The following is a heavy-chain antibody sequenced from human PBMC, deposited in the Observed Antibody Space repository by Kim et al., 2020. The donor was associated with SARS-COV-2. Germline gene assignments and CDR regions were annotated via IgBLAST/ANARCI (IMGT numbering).Heavy chain of an antibody. Sequence: GGSLRLSCEAAGFNMRDYSMHWVRLVPEKGLEWVSGISVNGVDIGYADSVRGRFTISRDNDKNSLYLQMNSLRPEDTALYYCAKKPRGWFDSWGQGTLVT. V-gene: IGHV3-9*01. CDR1: GFNMRDYS. CDR3: AKKPRGWFDS. J-gene: IGHJ5*01. CDR2: ISVNGVDI.